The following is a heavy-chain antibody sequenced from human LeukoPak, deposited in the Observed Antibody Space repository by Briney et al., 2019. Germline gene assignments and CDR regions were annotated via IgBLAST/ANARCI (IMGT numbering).Heavy chain of an antibody. J-gene: IGHJ4*02. CDR3: ARDRRSSYFDY. Sequence: GGSLRLSCAASGFTFSSYEMNWVRQAPGKGLEWVSYISSSGSTIYYADSVKGRFTISRDNTKNSLSLQMNSLRAEDTAVYYCARDRRSSYFDYWGQGTLVTVSS. CDR2: ISSSGSTI. D-gene: IGHD1-26*01. V-gene: IGHV3-48*03. CDR1: GFTFSSYE.